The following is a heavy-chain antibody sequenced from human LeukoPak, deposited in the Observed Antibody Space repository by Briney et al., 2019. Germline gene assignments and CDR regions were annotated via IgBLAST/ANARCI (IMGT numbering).Heavy chain of an antibody. Sequence: GGSLRLSCAASGFTFSSYIMNWVRQAPGKGLEWVSSISSSSSYIYYADSVKGRFTISRDNAKNSLYLQMNSLRAEDTAVYYCARADSSGWKLDYWGQGTLVTVSS. J-gene: IGHJ4*02. D-gene: IGHD6-19*01. CDR3: ARADSSGWKLDY. CDR1: GFTFSSYI. CDR2: ISSSSSYI. V-gene: IGHV3-21*01.